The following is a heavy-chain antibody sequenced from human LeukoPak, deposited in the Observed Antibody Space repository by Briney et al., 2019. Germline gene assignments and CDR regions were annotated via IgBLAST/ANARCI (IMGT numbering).Heavy chain of an antibody. J-gene: IGHJ4*02. Sequence: GASVKVSCKASGGTFSSYAMSWVRQAPGKGLEWVSAISGSGGSTYYADSVKGRFTISRDNSKNTLYLQMNSLRAEDTAVYYCARNPNYFDYWGQGTLVTVSS. CDR3: ARNPNYFDY. V-gene: IGHV3-23*01. CDR1: GGTFSSYA. CDR2: ISGSGGST.